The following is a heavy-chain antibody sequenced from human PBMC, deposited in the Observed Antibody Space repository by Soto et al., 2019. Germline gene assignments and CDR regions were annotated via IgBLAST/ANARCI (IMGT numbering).Heavy chain of an antibody. CDR1: GFTFSSYA. Sequence: GGSLRLSCAASGFTFSSYAMSWVRQAPGKGLEWVSAISGSGGSTYYADSVKGRFTISRDNSKNTLYLQMNSLRAEDTAVYYCAKEGLTYRDFWSGYPAYWGQGTLVTVSS. V-gene: IGHV3-23*01. J-gene: IGHJ4*02. D-gene: IGHD3-3*01. CDR2: ISGSGGST. CDR3: AKEGLTYRDFWSGYPAY.